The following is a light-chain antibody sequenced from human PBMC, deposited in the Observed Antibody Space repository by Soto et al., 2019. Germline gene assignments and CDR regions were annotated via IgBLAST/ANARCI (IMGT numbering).Light chain of an antibody. V-gene: IGLV2-14*01. Sequence: SVMTQPASVSVSPGQSITICCTGTSSDVGGYNYVSWYQQHPGKAPKLMIYEVSNRPSGVSNRFSGSKSGNTASLTISGLQAEEEADYYCSSYTSSSLYVFGTGTKVTGL. CDR3: SSYTSSSLYV. CDR1: SSDVGGYNY. J-gene: IGLJ1*01. CDR2: EVS.